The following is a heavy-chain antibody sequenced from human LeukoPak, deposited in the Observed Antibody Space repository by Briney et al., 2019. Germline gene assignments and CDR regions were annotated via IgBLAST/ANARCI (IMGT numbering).Heavy chain of an antibody. J-gene: IGHJ4*02. CDR1: GYTLTDYY. Sequence: EASVKVSCKASGYTLTDYYIHWVRQAPGQGPEWLGWINPNSGDTYYAPKFQGRVTVTRDTSFSTAYLELSGLTSDDTAVYYCAREEQYRNYFDHWGQGTLVTVSS. V-gene: IGHV1-2*02. CDR3: AREEQYRNYFDH. CDR2: INPNSGDT. D-gene: IGHD1/OR15-1a*01.